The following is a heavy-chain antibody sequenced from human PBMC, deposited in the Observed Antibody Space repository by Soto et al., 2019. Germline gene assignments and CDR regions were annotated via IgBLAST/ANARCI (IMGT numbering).Heavy chain of an antibody. CDR1: GASMNTYF. Sequence: QVQLQESGPGLVKHSETLSLTCSVSGASMNTYFWSWIRPPAGKGLEWIGRVYTSGTTNYNSALKRRVTRSVDTSKKQVCLKLIALTAADTGLYYCARDEPDTGEGFDIWGQGTMVTVSS. J-gene: IGHJ3*02. CDR3: ARDEPDTGEGFDI. V-gene: IGHV4-4*07. D-gene: IGHD3-10*01. CDR2: VYTSGTT.